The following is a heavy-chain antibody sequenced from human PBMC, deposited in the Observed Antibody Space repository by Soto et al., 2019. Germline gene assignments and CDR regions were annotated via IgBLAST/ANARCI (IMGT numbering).Heavy chain of an antibody. J-gene: IGHJ6*02. CDR2: IDPSDSYT. V-gene: IGHV5-10-1*01. CDR3: ARLYGDYHYYYYGMDV. Sequence: PGESLKISCKGSGYSFTSYWISWVRQMPGKGLEWMGRIDPSDSYTNYSPSFQGHVTISADKSISTAYLQWSSLKASDTAMYYCARLYGDYHYYYYGMDVWGQGTTVTV. CDR1: GYSFTSYW. D-gene: IGHD4-17*01.